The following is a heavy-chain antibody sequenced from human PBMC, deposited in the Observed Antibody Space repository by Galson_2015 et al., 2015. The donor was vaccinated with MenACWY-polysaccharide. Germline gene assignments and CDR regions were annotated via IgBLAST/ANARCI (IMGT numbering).Heavy chain of an antibody. Sequence: QSGAEVKKPGESLKISCKGSGYSFSSYWLGWVRQMPGKGLEWMGIICPGDSDARYSPSFQGQVTISADKSISTAYLQWSRLKASDTAMYYCVRPLIVGTARPYGFDIWGQGTMVTVSS. CDR1: GYSFSSYW. D-gene: IGHD1-26*01. J-gene: IGHJ3*02. CDR3: VRPLIVGTARPYGFDI. CDR2: ICPGDSDA. V-gene: IGHV5-51*01.